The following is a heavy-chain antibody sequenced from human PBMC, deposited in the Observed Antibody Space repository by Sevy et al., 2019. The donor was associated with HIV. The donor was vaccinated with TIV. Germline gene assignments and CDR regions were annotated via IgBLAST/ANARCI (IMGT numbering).Heavy chain of an antibody. CDR2: IYNGGST. CDR3: ARLPQWLGPGFDS. CDR1: GASMRSSHY. D-gene: IGHD6-19*01. V-gene: IGHV4-39*01. Sequence: SETLSLTCTVSGASMRSSHYWAWIRQPPGKGLVWVASIYNGGSTYYNPSLKARLTISIDTSKNKFSLNLNSVTATDTEIYYCARLPQWLGPGFDSWGPGTLVTVSS. J-gene: IGHJ4*02.